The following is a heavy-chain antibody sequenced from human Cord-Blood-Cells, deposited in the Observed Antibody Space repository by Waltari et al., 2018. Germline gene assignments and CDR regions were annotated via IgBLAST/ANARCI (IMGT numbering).Heavy chain of an antibody. D-gene: IGHD3-3*01. CDR2: IYYSGST. CDR3: ARDLGYYDFWSGYNWFDP. J-gene: IGHJ5*02. V-gene: IGHV4-59*01. CDR1: GGSISSYY. Sequence: QVQLQESGPGLVKPSETLSLPCTVSGGSISSYYWSWIRQPPGQGLEGIGYIYYSGSTNYNPSLKSRVTISVDTSKNQFSLKLSSVTAADTAVYYCARDLGYYDFWSGYNWFDPWGQGTLVTVSS.